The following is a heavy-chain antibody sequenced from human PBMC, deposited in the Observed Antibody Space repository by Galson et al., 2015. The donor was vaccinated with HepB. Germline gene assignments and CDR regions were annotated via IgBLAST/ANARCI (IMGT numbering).Heavy chain of an antibody. CDR3: ARSPPPRPGGWYFDL. J-gene: IGHJ2*01. V-gene: IGHV3-23*01. Sequence: SLRLSCAASGFSFRNYAMSWVRQAPGKGLECVSPISVGGGRTHHAASVKGRFTISRDNSKNTVYLQMNSLRAEDTAIYYCARSPPPRPGGWYFDLWGRGTLVTVSS. CDR2: ISVGGGRT. D-gene: IGHD1-26*01. CDR1: GFSFRNYA.